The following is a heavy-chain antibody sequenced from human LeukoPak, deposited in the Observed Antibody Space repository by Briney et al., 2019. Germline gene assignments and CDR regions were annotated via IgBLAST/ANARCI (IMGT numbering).Heavy chain of an antibody. J-gene: IGHJ4*02. CDR2: IKSKTDGGTT. Sequence: PGGSLRLSCAASGFTFSNAWMSSVRQAPGKGLEWVGRIKSKTDGGTTDYAAPVKGRFTISRDDSKNTLYLQMNSLKTEDTAVYYCTTEPVLLWFGESDRFDYWGQGTLVTVSS. CDR1: GFTFSNAW. CDR3: TTEPVLLWFGESDRFDY. V-gene: IGHV3-15*01. D-gene: IGHD3-10*01.